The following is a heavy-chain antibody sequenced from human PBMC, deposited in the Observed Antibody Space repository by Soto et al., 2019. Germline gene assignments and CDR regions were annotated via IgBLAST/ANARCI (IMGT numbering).Heavy chain of an antibody. J-gene: IGHJ5*02. Sequence: QVQLQESGPGLVKPSQTLSLTCTVSGGSISSGDYYWSWIRQPPGKGLEWIGYIYYSGSTYYNPSLKSRVTISVDTSKSQVSLKLISVTAADTAVYYCARGEQLGPWFDPWGQGTLVTVSS. CDR3: ARGEQLGPWFDP. V-gene: IGHV4-30-4*01. CDR1: GGSISSGDYY. D-gene: IGHD6-6*01. CDR2: IYYSGST.